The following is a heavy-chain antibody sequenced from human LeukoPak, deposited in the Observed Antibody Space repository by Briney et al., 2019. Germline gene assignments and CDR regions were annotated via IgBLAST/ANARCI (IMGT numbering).Heavy chain of an antibody. J-gene: IGHJ4*02. CDR1: GFTFSGSA. Sequence: GGSLRLSCAASGFTFSGSAMHWVRQASGKGLEWVGRIRSKANSYATAYAASVKGRFTISRDDSKNTAYLQMNSLKTEDTAVYYCTRVLLWFGELPEYYFDYWGQGTLVTVSS. D-gene: IGHD3-10*01. V-gene: IGHV3-73*01. CDR3: TRVLLWFGELPEYYFDY. CDR2: IRSKANSYAT.